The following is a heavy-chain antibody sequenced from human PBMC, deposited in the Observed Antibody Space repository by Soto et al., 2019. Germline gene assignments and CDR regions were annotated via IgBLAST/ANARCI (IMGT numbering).Heavy chain of an antibody. Sequence: QVQLVESGGGVVQPGRSLRLSCAASGFTFSSYAMHWVRQAPGKGLEWVAAISNDGSDKYYADSVKGRFTISRDNSKNTPYLQMKSLRAEDAAAYSCARSQGYRVESQLEYWGYFDSWGQGSLVTVSS. CDR3: ARSQGYRVESQLEYWGYFDS. CDR2: ISNDGSDK. J-gene: IGHJ4*02. D-gene: IGHD2-2*01. CDR1: GFTFSSYA. V-gene: IGHV3-30-3*01.